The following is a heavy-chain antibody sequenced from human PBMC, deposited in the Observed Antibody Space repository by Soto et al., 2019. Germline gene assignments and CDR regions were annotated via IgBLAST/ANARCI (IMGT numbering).Heavy chain of an antibody. V-gene: IGHV4-34*01. D-gene: IGHD1-26*01. CDR1: GGSFSDYY. J-gene: IGHJ5*02. Sequence: SETLSLTCAVYGGSFSDYYWNWIRQPPGKGLEWIGEINHSGSTNYNPSLKSRVTISVDTSKNHFSLKLSSVTAADTAVYYRARGRVGPTNWNWFDHWGQGTLVTVSS. CDR2: INHSGST. CDR3: ARGRVGPTNWNWFDH.